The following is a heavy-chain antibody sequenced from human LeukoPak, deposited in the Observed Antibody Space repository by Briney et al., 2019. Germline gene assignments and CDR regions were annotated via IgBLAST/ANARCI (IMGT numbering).Heavy chain of an antibody. Sequence: PGGSLRLSCAASGFTFSSYWMHWVRHAPGKGLVWVSRINSDGSSTSYADSVKGRFTISRDNAKNTLYLQMNSLRAEDTAVYYCATCYYDSSGYYRNWGRGTLVTVSS. CDR2: INSDGSST. CDR3: ATCYYDSSGYYRN. V-gene: IGHV3-74*01. J-gene: IGHJ4*02. CDR1: GFTFSSYW. D-gene: IGHD3-22*01.